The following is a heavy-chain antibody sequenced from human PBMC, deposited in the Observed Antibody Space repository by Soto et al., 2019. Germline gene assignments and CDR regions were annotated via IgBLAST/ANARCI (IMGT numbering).Heavy chain of an antibody. CDR2: INNDGTNT. D-gene: IGHD1-26*01. Sequence: GGSLRLSCAASGFTFRNSWMHWVRQAPGKGLVWVSRINNDGTNTDYADSVKGRFTISRDNAKNTVYLQVNNLRAEDTAVYYCGRGRSGQIVVFYWGQGTPVTVSS. CDR3: GRGRSGQIVVFY. CDR1: GFTFRNSW. J-gene: IGHJ4*02. V-gene: IGHV3-74*01.